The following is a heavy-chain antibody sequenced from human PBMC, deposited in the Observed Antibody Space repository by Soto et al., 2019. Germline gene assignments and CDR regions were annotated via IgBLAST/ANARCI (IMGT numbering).Heavy chain of an antibody. CDR1: GFTFSSYA. CDR2: ISGSGGST. V-gene: IGHV3-23*01. Sequence: GGSLRLSCAASGFTFSSYAMSWVRQAPGKGLEWVSAISGSGGSTYYADSVKGRFTISRDNSKNTLYLQMNSLRAEDTAVYYCAKERQGHDYGDYDLDYWGQGTLVIVSS. J-gene: IGHJ4*02. D-gene: IGHD4-17*01. CDR3: AKERQGHDYGDYDLDY.